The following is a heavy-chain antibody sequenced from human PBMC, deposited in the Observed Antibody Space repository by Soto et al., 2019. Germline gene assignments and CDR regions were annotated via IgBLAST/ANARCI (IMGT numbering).Heavy chain of an antibody. V-gene: IGHV3-21*01. CDR1: GFTFSNYN. Sequence: EVQLVESGGGLVKPGGSLRLSCAASGFTFSNYNMNWVRQPPGKGLEWVSSITRAGSYIYYAESLKGRVTISRDNAENSLFLKMTRLRAVDTAPYCCARGILGGVRIDNGVDVWGQGTTVTFSS. CDR2: ITRAGSYI. D-gene: IGHD2-8*02. CDR3: ARGILGGVRIDNGVDV. J-gene: IGHJ6*02.